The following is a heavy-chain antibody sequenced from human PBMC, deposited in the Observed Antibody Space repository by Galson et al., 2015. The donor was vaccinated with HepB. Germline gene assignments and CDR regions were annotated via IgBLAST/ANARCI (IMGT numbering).Heavy chain of an antibody. CDR1: GFTFSSYG. J-gene: IGHJ4*02. V-gene: IGHV3-33*01. CDR3: ARELGGATYYFDY. D-gene: IGHD1-26*01. Sequence: SLRLSCAASGFTFSSYGMHWVRQAPGKGLEWVAVIWYDGSNKYCADSVKGRFTISRDNSKNTLYLQMNSLRAEDTAVYYCARELGGATYYFDYWGQGTLVTVSS. CDR2: IWYDGSNK.